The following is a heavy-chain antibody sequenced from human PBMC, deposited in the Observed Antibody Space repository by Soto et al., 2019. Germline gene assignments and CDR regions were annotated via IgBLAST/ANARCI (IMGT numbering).Heavy chain of an antibody. CDR1: GGSISSGGYS. V-gene: IGHV4-30-2*01. CDR3: AREGTTIFGEHYFDY. CDR2: IYHSGST. J-gene: IGHJ4*02. Sequence: PSETLSLTCAVSGGSISSGGYSWSWIRQPPGKGLEWIGYIYHSGSTYYNPSLKSRVTISVGRSKNQFSLKLSSVTAADTAVYYCAREGTTIFGEHYFDYWGQGTLVTVSS. D-gene: IGHD3-3*01.